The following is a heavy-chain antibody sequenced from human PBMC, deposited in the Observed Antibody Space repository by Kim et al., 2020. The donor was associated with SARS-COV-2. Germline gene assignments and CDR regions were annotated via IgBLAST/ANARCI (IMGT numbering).Heavy chain of an antibody. Sequence: ASVKVSCKASVYTFTSYGISWVRQAPGQGLEWMGWISAYNGNTNYAQKLQGRVTMTTDTSTSTAYMELRSLRSDDTAVYYCARDIEVVGHRGFQTSYWGQEAMDTVSS. CDR2: ISAYNGNT. CDR1: VYTFTSYG. J-gene: IGHJ4*02. CDR3: ARDIEVVGHRGFQTSY. V-gene: IGHV1-18*01. D-gene: IGHD2-21*01.